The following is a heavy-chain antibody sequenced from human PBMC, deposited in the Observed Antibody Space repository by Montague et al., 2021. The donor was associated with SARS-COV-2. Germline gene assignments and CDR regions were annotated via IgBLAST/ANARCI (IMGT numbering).Heavy chain of an antibody. D-gene: IGHD1-26*01. J-gene: IGHJ4*02. Sequence: TFYNPSLRSRVTMSEDMSKNQFSLKLMSVTAADTAVYYCARSTVGTSHFDYWGQGTLVTVSS. V-gene: IGHV4-39*01. CDR2: T. CDR3: ARSTVGTSHFDY.